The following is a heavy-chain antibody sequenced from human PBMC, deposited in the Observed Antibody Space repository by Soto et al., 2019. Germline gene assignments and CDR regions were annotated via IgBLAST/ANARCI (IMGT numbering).Heavy chain of an antibody. J-gene: IGHJ3*02. CDR2: ISYDGSNT. Sequence: QVQLVESGGGVVQPGRSLRLSCAVSGFTFSTYGVHWVRQAPGKGLEWVALISYDGSNTDYADSVKGRFTISRDNSKNTLYLQLNSLRTEDTALYYCAKGKQRWSWIDGFDIWGQGTMVTVSS. V-gene: IGHV3-30*18. CDR1: GFTFSTYG. CDR3: AKGKQRWSWIDGFDI. D-gene: IGHD2-2*03.